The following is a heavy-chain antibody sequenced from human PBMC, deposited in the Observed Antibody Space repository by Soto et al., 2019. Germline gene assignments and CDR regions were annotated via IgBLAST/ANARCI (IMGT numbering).Heavy chain of an antibody. Sequence: GGFLRLSCAASGFTFGTYAMHWVRQAPGKGLEWVAVIYYDGSNRYYGDAVKGRFTISRDNSKGTLYLQMSSLRAEDTAVYYCARAFCTNGVCYYFFDYWGHGTLVTVSS. V-gene: IGHV3-33*01. CDR3: ARAFCTNGVCYYFFDY. CDR1: GFTFGTYA. D-gene: IGHD2-8*01. J-gene: IGHJ4*01. CDR2: IYYDGSNR.